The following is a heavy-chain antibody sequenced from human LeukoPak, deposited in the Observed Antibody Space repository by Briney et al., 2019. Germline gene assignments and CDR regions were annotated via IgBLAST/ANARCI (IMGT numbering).Heavy chain of an antibody. CDR1: GFTFSSYA. CDR2: ISGICGST. J-gene: IGHJ4*02. CDR3: AKVGADTIFGVVSDFDY. Sequence: PGASLRLSCAASGFTFSSYATSWVRQAPGKGLEWVSAISGICGSTYYADSVKGRFTISRDNSKNTLYLQMNSLRAEDTAVYYCAKVGADTIFGVVSDFDYWGQGTLVTVSS. V-gene: IGHV3-23*01. D-gene: IGHD3-3*01.